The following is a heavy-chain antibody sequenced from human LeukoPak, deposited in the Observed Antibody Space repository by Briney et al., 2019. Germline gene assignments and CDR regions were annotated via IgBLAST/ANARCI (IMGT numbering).Heavy chain of an antibody. D-gene: IGHD3-9*01. Sequence: GGSLRLSCAASGFIFSDYAMSWVRQAPGKGLEWVSDIRASSGITYYADSVKGRFTISRDNAKNTPYLQMNSLRAEDTAVYYCAKDDDYYDILTAYAFDIWGQGTMVTVSS. J-gene: IGHJ3*02. CDR1: GFIFSDYA. V-gene: IGHV3-23*01. CDR2: IRASSGIT. CDR3: AKDDDYYDILTAYAFDI.